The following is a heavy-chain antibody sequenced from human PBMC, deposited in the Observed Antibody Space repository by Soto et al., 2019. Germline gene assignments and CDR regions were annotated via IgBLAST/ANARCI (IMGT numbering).Heavy chain of an antibody. Sequence: GGSLRLSCAASGFTFSSYDMTWVRQAPGKGLEWVSVITRSGGSTYYADSVKGRFTISRDNSKNTLYLQMNSLRAEDTAVYYCAKRGGRHGGMDVWGQGTTVTVSS. V-gene: IGHV3-23*01. J-gene: IGHJ6*02. CDR1: GFTFSSYD. CDR3: AKRGGRHGGMDV. D-gene: IGHD2-15*01. CDR2: ITRSGGST.